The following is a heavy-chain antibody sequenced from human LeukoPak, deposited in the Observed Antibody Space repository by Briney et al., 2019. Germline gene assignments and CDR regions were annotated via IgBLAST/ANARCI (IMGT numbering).Heavy chain of an antibody. V-gene: IGHV3-23*01. Sequence: PGGFLGLSCAASGFTFSSYAMSWVRQAPGKGLEWVSGISDSGGSTYYADSVKGRFTISRDNSKNTLYLQMNSLRAEDTAVYYCAKHYSGYVLKWFDPWGQGTLVTVSS. J-gene: IGHJ5*02. CDR3: AKHYSGYVLKWFDP. CDR1: GFTFSSYA. CDR2: ISDSGGST. D-gene: IGHD5-12*01.